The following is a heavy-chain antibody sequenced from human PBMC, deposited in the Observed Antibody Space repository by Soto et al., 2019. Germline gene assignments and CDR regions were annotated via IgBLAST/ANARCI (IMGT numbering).Heavy chain of an antibody. Sequence: EVQLVESGGGLVQPGGSLRLSCAVSGFTFTNYWLHWVRQAPGQGLVWVSRINSDGSVTNYADSVKGRFTTSRDNAKNTRYLQVNSLRAEDTAVYYCARELSTSRPYYFDYWGSGTLVTVSS. CDR1: GFTFTNYW. V-gene: IGHV3-74*01. D-gene: IGHD2-2*01. CDR3: ARELSTSRPYYFDY. CDR2: INSDGSVT. J-gene: IGHJ4*02.